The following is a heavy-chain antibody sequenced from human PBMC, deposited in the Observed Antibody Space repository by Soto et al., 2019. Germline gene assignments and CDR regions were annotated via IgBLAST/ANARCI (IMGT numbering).Heavy chain of an antibody. J-gene: IGHJ6*02. CDR1: GYTFTSYG. CDR3: ARDGLVRYYYYGMDV. D-gene: IGHD6-6*01. CDR2: ISAYNGNT. Sequence: QVQLVQSGAEVKKPGASVKVSCKASGYTFTSYGISWVRQAPGQGLEWMGWISAYNGNTNYAQKLQGRVTMTTDTTTSTAYMELRGLRSDDTAVYYCARDGLVRYYYYGMDVWGQGTTVTVSS. V-gene: IGHV1-18*01.